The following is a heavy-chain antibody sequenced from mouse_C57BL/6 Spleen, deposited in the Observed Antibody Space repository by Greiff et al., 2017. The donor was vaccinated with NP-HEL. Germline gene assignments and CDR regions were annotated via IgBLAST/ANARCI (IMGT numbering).Heavy chain of an antibody. V-gene: IGHV1-82*01. Sequence: VQLQQSGPELVKPGASVKISCKASGYAFSSSWMNWVKQRPGKGLEWIGRIYPGDGDTNYNGKFKGKATLTADKSSSTAYMQLSSLTAEDSAVYFCARGEIPGDYWGQGTTLTVSS. D-gene: IGHD5-1-1*01. CDR1: GYAFSSSW. J-gene: IGHJ2*01. CDR2: IYPGDGDT. CDR3: ARGEIPGDY.